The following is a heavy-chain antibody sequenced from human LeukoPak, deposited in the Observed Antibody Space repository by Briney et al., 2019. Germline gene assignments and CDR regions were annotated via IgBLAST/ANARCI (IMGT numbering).Heavy chain of an antibody. V-gene: IGHV1-2*02. CDR1: GYTLTGYY. J-gene: IGHJ4*02. D-gene: IGHD6-19*01. CDR3: ARDRVGSGWPRPYYFEV. CDR2: INPNTGAT. Sequence: GASVKVSCKASGYTLTGYYLHWVRQAPGQGLEWMGWINPNTGATHSAQKFQGRTTMTRDTSISTAYMDLSRLRSDDTALYYCARDRVGSGWPRPYYFEVWGQGTLVTVSS.